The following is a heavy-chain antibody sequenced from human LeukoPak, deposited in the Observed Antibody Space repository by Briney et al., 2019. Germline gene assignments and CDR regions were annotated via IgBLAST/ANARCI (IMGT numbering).Heavy chain of an antibody. J-gene: IGHJ3*01. CDR3: ASLVGGYYPPVEAFDV. CDR2: INGDGSTT. Sequence: GGSLRLSCAASGFSLRSCWMHWVRQGPGKELGWVSRINGDGSTTNYADSVRGRFTISRDNAKNTLYLQMNSLRADDSAVYFCASLVGGYYPPVEAFDVWGQGTMVTVSS. CDR1: GFSLRSCW. D-gene: IGHD3-3*01. V-gene: IGHV3-74*01.